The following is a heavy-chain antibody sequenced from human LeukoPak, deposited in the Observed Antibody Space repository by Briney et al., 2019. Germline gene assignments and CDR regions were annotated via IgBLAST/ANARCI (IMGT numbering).Heavy chain of an antibody. CDR1: GFTFSSYA. J-gene: IGHJ5*02. Sequence: PGRSLRLSCAASGFTFSSYAMHWVRQAPGKGLEWVAVISYDGSNKYYADSVKGRFTISRDNSKNTLYLQMNSLRAEDTAVYYCAKEIAVTDWFDPWGQGTLVTVSS. V-gene: IGHV3-30-3*01. D-gene: IGHD4-17*01. CDR3: AKEIAVTDWFDP. CDR2: ISYDGSNK.